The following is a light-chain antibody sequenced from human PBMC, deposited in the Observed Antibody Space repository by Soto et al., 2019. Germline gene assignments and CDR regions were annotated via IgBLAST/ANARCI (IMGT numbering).Light chain of an antibody. V-gene: IGKV3-20*01. Sequence: EIVLKQSPDTLSLSPGERATRSCRASQSVRNNYLAWYQQKPGQAPRFLIYDASTRATGIPDRFSGSGSGTDFTLTISRLEPEDFAVYYCQQYGSTPLTFGGGTKVDIK. CDR1: QSVRNNY. J-gene: IGKJ4*01. CDR2: DAS. CDR3: QQYGSTPLT.